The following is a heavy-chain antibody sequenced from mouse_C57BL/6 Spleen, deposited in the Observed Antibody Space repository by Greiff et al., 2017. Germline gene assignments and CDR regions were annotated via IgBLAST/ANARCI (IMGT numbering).Heavy chain of an antibody. Sequence: EVQLQQSGPELVKPGASVKIPCKASGYTFTDYNMDWVKQSHGKSLEWIGDINPNNGGTIYNQKFKGKATLTLDKSSSTAYMELRSLTSEDTAVYYCARGGLRYYAMDYWGQGTSVTVSS. V-gene: IGHV1-18*01. D-gene: IGHD2-4*01. CDR2: INPNNGGT. CDR3: ARGGLRYYAMDY. CDR1: GYTFTDYN. J-gene: IGHJ4*01.